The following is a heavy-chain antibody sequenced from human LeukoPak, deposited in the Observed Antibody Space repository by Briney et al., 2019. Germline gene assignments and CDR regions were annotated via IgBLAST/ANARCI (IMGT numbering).Heavy chain of an antibody. J-gene: IGHJ5*02. CDR1: GGSISSGDYY. V-gene: IGHV4-30-4*01. CDR2: IFYTGSI. Sequence: SQTLSLTCTVSGGSISSGDYYWIWIRQPPGKGLEWIGYIFYTGSINYNPSLRGRVTISVDTSKSQFSLRLSSVTAADTAVYYCARSHSASYDRPAGWFDPWGQGTLVTVSS. CDR3: ARSHSASYDRPAGWFDP. D-gene: IGHD3-16*01.